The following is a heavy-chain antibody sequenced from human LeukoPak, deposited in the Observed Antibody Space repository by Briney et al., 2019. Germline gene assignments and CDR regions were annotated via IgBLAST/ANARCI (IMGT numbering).Heavy chain of an antibody. J-gene: IGHJ4*02. Sequence: ASVKVSRKASGYTFTSYDINWVRQATGQGLEGMGWMNPNSGNTGYAQKFQGRVTMTRNTSISTAYMEPSSLSSEDTAVYYCASDILTGPWNDYWGQGTLVTVSS. CDR3: ASDILTGPWNDY. CDR2: MNPNSGNT. V-gene: IGHV1-8*01. D-gene: IGHD3-9*01. CDR1: GYTFTSYD.